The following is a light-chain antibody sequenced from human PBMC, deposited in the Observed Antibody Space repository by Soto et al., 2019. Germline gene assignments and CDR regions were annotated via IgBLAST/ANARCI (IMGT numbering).Light chain of an antibody. V-gene: IGLV1-44*01. Sequence: QSVLTQPPSASGTPGQRVTISCSGSRSNVGSDTVNWYQQLPGTAPKLLIYNANQRPSGVPARFSGSKSGTSASLAISGLQSEDEADYYCAAWDDCLNDYVFGTGTKLTVL. J-gene: IGLJ1*01. CDR1: RSNVGSDT. CDR3: AAWDDCLNDYV. CDR2: NAN.